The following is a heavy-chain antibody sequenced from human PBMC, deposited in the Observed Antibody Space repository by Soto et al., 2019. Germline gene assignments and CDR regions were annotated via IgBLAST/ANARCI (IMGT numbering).Heavy chain of an antibody. Sequence: QVQLVESGGGVVQPGRSLRLSCAASGFTFSSYGMHWVRQAPGKGLEWVAVISYDGSNKYYADSVKGRFTISRDNSKNTLYLQMNSLRAEDTAVYYCAKDHQRVDYYGCRVDYWGQGTLVTVSS. D-gene: IGHD3-10*01. CDR1: GFTFSSYG. J-gene: IGHJ4*02. V-gene: IGHV3-30*18. CDR2: ISYDGSNK. CDR3: AKDHQRVDYYGCRVDY.